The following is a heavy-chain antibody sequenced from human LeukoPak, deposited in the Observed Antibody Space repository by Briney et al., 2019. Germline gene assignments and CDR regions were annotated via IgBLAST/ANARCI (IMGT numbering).Heavy chain of an antibody. Sequence: PSETLSLTCTVSGGSISNYYWSWIRQPPGKGLEWIGYIYYSGSTNYNPSLKSRVTISVDTSKNQFSLKLSSVTAADTAVYYCARLHYYYGMDVWGQGTTVTVSS. V-gene: IGHV4-59*08. J-gene: IGHJ6*02. CDR3: ARLHYYYGMDV. CDR1: GGSISNYY. CDR2: IYYSGST.